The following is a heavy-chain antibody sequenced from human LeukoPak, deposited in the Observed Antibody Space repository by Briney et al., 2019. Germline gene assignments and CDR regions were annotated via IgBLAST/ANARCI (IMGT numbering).Heavy chain of an antibody. D-gene: IGHD5-12*01. CDR3: ARESSGYDYFDY. Sequence: GGSLRLSCAASGFTFGSYSMNWVRQAPGKGLQWVSYISSTSSSTYYADSVKGRFTISRDNAKNSLYLQMNSLRAEDTAVYYCARESSGYDYFDYWGQGTLVTASS. CDR1: GFTFGSYS. CDR2: ISSTSSST. J-gene: IGHJ4*02. V-gene: IGHV3-48*01.